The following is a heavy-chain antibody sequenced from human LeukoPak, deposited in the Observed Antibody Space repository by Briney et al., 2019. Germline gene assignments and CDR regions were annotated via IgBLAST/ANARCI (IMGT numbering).Heavy chain of an antibody. J-gene: IGHJ5*02. Sequence: SVKVSCQASGYTFTNFGISWVRRAPGPRLEWMGCISPYNGNTDYPQQVQGRSTMPTDTSTSTAYMELRSLRSDDTAVYYCARGGVRHCSGGSCPTSWFDTWGQGTLVTVSS. CDR3: ARGGVRHCSGGSCPTSWFDT. CDR2: ISPYNGNT. V-gene: IGHV1-18*01. CDR1: GYTFTNFG. D-gene: IGHD2-15*01.